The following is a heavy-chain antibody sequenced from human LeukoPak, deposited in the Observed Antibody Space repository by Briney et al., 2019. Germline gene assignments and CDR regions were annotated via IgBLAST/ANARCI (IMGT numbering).Heavy chain of an antibody. D-gene: IGHD2-2*01. Sequence: SVKVSCKASGGTFSSYAISWVRQAPGQGLEWMGRINPILGIANYAQKFQGRVTITADKSTSTAYMELSSLRSEDTAVYYCARGQYQLLGMYNWFDPWGQGTLVTVSS. CDR2: INPILGIA. V-gene: IGHV1-69*04. J-gene: IGHJ5*02. CDR3: ARGQYQLLGMYNWFDP. CDR1: GGTFSSYA.